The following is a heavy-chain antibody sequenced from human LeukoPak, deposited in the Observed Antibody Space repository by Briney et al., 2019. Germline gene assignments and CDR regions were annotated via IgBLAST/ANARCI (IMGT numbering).Heavy chain of an antibody. J-gene: IGHJ5*02. CDR1: GYSISSGYY. V-gene: IGHV4-38-2*02. CDR3: ARGLGVAAAGTCYFDP. D-gene: IGHD6-13*01. Sequence: SETLSLTCTVSGYSISSGYYWVWIRQPPGKGLEWIGSIYHSGSTYYNPSLKSRVTISVDRSKNQFSLKMTSLTAADTAVYYCARGLGVAAAGTCYFDPWGQGILVTVSS. CDR2: IYHSGST.